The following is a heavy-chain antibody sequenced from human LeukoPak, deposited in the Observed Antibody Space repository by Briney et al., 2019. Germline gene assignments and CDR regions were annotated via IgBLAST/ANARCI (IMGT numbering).Heavy chain of an antibody. CDR3: ARELSGYGASDY. CDR1: GGSISSGDYY. J-gene: IGHJ4*02. D-gene: IGHD3-22*01. Sequence: SETLSLTCSVSGGSISSGDYYWSRIRQHPGKGLEWIGYIYYSGSTYYNPSLKSRVTISVDTSKNQFSLKLSSVTAADTAVYYCARELSGYGASDYWGQGTLVTVSS. CDR2: IYYSGST. V-gene: IGHV4-31*03.